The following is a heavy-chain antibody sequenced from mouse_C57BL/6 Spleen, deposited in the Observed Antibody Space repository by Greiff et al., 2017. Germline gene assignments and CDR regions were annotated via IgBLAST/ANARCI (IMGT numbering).Heavy chain of an antibody. J-gene: IGHJ2*01. Sequence: VQLQQSGPELVKPGASVKIPCKASGYTFTDYNMDWVKQSHGKSLEWIGDINPNNGGTIYNQKFKGKATLTVDKSSSTAYMELRSLTSEDTAVYYCARGEVFSSEYYFDYWGQGTTLTVSS. V-gene: IGHV1-18*01. CDR3: ARGEVFSSEYYFDY. D-gene: IGHD1-1*01. CDR1: GYTFTDYN. CDR2: INPNNGGT.